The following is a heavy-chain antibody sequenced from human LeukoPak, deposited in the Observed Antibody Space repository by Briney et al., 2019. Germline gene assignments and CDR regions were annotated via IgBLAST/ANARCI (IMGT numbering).Heavy chain of an antibody. V-gene: IGHV3-15*01. CDR2: IKSKTDGGTT. J-gene: IGHJ4*02. Sequence: GGSLRLSCAASGFTFSNAWMSWVRQAPGKGLEWVGRIKSKTDGGTTDYAAPVKGRFTISRDDSKNTLYLQMNSLKTDGTAVYYCTGPGDYSSSSVIDYWGQGTLVTVSS. CDR3: TGPGDYSSSSVIDY. CDR1: GFTFSNAW. D-gene: IGHD6-6*01.